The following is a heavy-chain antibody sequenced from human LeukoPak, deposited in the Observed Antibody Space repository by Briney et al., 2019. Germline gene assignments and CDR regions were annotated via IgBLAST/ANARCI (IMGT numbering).Heavy chain of an antibody. CDR1: GYTFNRFG. D-gene: IGHD2-15*01. Sequence: EASVKVSCKASGYTFNRFGISWVRQAPGQGLEWMGYISAYNGATNYAQKLHGRVTLTTDTSTSTAYMELSKLRCDDRAVYYCAREKGMEDFFAIWGQGTMVIVYS. CDR2: ISAYNGAT. J-gene: IGHJ3*02. CDR3: AREKGMEDFFAI. V-gene: IGHV1-18*01.